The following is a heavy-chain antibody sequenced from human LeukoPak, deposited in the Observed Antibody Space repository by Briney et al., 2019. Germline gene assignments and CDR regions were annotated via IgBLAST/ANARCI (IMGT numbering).Heavy chain of an antibody. V-gene: IGHV4-59*01. J-gene: IGHJ4*02. D-gene: IGHD3-22*01. CDR1: GGSISSYY. CDR2: IYYSGST. Sequence: SETLSLTCTVSGGSISSYYWSWIRQPPGKGLEWIGYIYYSGSTNYNPSLKSRVTISVDTSKNQFSLKLSSVTAADTAVYYCARGNEYYYDSSGRFDYWGQGTLVTVSS. CDR3: ARGNEYYYDSSGRFDY.